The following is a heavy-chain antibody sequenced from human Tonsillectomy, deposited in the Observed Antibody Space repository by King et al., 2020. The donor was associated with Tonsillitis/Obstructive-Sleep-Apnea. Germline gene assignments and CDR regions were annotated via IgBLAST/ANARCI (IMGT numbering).Heavy chain of an antibody. CDR2: IVVGSGNT. Sequence: QLVESGPEVKKPGTSAKVSCKASGFTFASSAVHWVRQARGQPLEWMGWIVVGSGNTQYTQKFQERVTITWDQSTSTAYMELSSLRSEDSAVYYCAASPRYIYGYNYMGVWGKGTTVTVSS. CDR1: GFTFASSA. J-gene: IGHJ6*03. V-gene: IGHV1-58*01. D-gene: IGHD5-18*01. CDR3: AASPRYIYGYNYMGV.